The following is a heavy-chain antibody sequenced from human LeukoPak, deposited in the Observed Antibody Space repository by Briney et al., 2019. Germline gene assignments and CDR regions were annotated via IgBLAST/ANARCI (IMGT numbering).Heavy chain of an antibody. V-gene: IGHV1-69*05. CDR3: ARGDYDFWSGTHYYYYMDV. D-gene: IGHD3-3*01. Sequence: ASVKVSCKASVGTFSSYAISWVRQAPGQGLEWMGGIIPIFGTANYAQKFQGRVTITTDESTSTAYMELSSLRSEDTAVYYCARGDYDFWSGTHYYYYMDVWGKGTTVTVSS. CDR2: IIPIFGTA. CDR1: VGTFSSYA. J-gene: IGHJ6*03.